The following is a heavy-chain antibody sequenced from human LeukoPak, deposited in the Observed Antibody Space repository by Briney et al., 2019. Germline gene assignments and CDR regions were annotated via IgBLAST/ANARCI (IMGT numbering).Heavy chain of an antibody. V-gene: IGHV4-38-2*02. D-gene: IGHD3-22*01. CDR1: GYSIGSGFH. CDR2: IHQTGIA. CDR3: GHYGSIGLPFDY. Sequence: TSETLSLTCTVSGYSIGSGFHWGWIRQPPGKGLEWTASIHQTGIAYYNASFMSRATISLDTSNHQFFLELISVTAADTAVYYCGHYGSIGLPFDYWGQGALVTVSS. J-gene: IGHJ4*02.